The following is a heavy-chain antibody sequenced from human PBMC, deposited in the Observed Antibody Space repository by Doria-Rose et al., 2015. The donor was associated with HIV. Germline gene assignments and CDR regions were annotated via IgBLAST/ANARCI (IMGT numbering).Heavy chain of an antibody. Sequence: VTLKESGPVLVKPTETPTLTCTVSGVSLSSPGMGVSWIRQPPGKALEWLANIFSDDERSYKTSLKSRLTISRGTSKSQVVLPMTDMDPVDTATYYCARIKSSRWYHKYYFDFWGQGTLVIVSA. D-gene: IGHD6-13*01. CDR3: ARIKSSRWYHKYYFDF. V-gene: IGHV2-26*01. J-gene: IGHJ4*02. CDR1: GVSLSSPGMG. CDR2: IFSDDER.